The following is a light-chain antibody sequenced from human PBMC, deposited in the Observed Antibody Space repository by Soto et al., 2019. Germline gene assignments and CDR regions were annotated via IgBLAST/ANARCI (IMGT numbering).Light chain of an antibody. V-gene: IGLV2-8*01. Sequence: QSALTQPPSASGSPGQSVTISCTGTSSDVGRSDYVSWYQHHPGKGPKLLIYEVTKRPYGVSDRFSGSKSGNTASLTVSGLQAEDEGYYFCSSSEETNQLLFGGGTKLTLL. CDR1: SSDVGRSDY. J-gene: IGLJ2*01. CDR3: SSSEETNQLL. CDR2: EVT.